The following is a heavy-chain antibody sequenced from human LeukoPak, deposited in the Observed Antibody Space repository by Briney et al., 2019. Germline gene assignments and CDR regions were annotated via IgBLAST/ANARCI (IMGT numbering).Heavy chain of an antibody. Sequence: GGSLRLSCAASGFTFSSYAMSWVRHAPGKGLVWVSRINSDSSSTTYADSVKGRFTITRDNAKNTLYLQMNSLSADDTAVYCCARDLPSAGRIGSFGPWGQGTLVTVSS. CDR1: GFTFSSYA. CDR2: INSDSSST. J-gene: IGHJ5*02. CDR3: ARDLPSAGRIGSFGP. V-gene: IGHV3-74*01. D-gene: IGHD6-13*01.